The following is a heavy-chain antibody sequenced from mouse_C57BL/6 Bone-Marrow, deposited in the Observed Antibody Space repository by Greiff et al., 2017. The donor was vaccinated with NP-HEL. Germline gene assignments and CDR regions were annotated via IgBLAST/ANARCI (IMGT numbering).Heavy chain of an antibody. V-gene: IGHV1-20*01. CDR1: GYSFTGYF. J-gene: IGHJ2*01. CDR2: INPYNGDT. Sequence: VQLKQSGPELVKPGDSVKISCKASGYSFTGYFMNWVMQSHGKSLEWIGRINPYNGDTFYNQKFKGKATLTVDKSSSTAHMELRSLTSEDSTVYYCARDYYGCFDYWGQGTTLTVSS. CDR3: ARDYYGCFDY. D-gene: IGHD1-1*01.